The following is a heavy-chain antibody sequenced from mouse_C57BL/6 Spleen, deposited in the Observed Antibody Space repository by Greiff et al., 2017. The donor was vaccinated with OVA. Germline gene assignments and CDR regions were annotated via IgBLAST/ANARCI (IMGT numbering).Heavy chain of an antibody. CDR3: ARRRGYGSYWYFDV. Sequence: QVQLKQPGTELVKPGASVKLSCKASGYTFTSYWMHWVKQRPGQGLEWIGNINPSNGGTNYNEKFKSKATLTVDKSSSTAYMQLSSLTSEDSAVYYCARRRGYGSYWYFDVWGTGTTVTVSS. CDR1: GYTFTSYW. J-gene: IGHJ1*03. V-gene: IGHV1-53*01. D-gene: IGHD1-1*01. CDR2: INPSNGGT.